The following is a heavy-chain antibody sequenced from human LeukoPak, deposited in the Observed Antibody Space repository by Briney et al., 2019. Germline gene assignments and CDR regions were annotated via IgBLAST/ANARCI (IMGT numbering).Heavy chain of an antibody. CDR2: INPSGGST. CDR3: ARRALRGYNYMGVFDI. V-gene: IGHV1-46*01. J-gene: IGHJ3*02. CDR1: GYTFTSYY. Sequence: GASVKVSCKASGYTFTSYYMHWVRQAPGQGLEWMGIINPSGGSTSYAQKFQGRVTMTRDMSTSTVYMELSSLRSEDTAVYYCARRALRGYNYMGVFDIWGQGTIVTVSS. D-gene: IGHD5-24*01.